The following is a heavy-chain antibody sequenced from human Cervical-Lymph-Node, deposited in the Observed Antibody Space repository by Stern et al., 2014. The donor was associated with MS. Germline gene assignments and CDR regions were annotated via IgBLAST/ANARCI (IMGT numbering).Heavy chain of an antibody. D-gene: IGHD2-15*01. CDR3: TGWFFY. J-gene: IGHJ4*02. V-gene: IGHV3-15*01. Sequence: VQLVQSGGGSVKPGGSLRLSCVVSGFTFSNAWMTWVRQVPGKGLEWVGRIKSKPDGGTTDYAAPVRGRFTISRDDSKNTVYLQINSPKIEDTAVYYCTGWFFYWGQGTLVTVSS. CDR1: GFTFSNAW. CDR2: IKSKPDGGTT.